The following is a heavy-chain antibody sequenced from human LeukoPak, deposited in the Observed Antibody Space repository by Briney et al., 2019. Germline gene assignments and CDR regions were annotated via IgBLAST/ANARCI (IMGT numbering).Heavy chain of an antibody. Sequence: PGGSLRLSCAASGFTFSSYGMHWVRQAPGKGLEWVAVIWYDGSNKYYADSVKGRFTISRDNSKNTLYLQMSSLRAEDTAVYYCARETDDSSGYYTAVGYWGQGTLVTVSS. V-gene: IGHV3-33*01. CDR2: IWYDGSNK. J-gene: IGHJ4*02. CDR3: ARETDDSSGYYTAVGY. D-gene: IGHD3-22*01. CDR1: GFTFSSYG.